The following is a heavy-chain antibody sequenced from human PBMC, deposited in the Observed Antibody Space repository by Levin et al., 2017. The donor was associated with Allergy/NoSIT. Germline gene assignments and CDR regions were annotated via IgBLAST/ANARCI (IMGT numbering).Heavy chain of an antibody. CDR3: ARDSSSWTPEGNFDY. Sequence: GGSLRLSCAASGFTFSSYGMHWVRQAPGKGLEWVAVIWYDGSNKYYADSVKGRFTISRDNSKNTLYLQMNSLRAEDTAVYYCARDSSSWTPEGNFDYWGQGTLVTVSS. D-gene: IGHD6-13*01. CDR2: IWYDGSNK. CDR1: GFTFSSYG. J-gene: IGHJ4*02. V-gene: IGHV3-33*01.